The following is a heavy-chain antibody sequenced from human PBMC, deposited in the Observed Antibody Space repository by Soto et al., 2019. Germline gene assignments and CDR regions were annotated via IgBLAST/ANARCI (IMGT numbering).Heavy chain of an antibody. Sequence: QVQLVQSGAEVKKPGSSVKVSCKASGGTFSSYAISWVRQAPGQGLEWMGWISAYNGNTNYAQKLQGRVTMTTDTSTSTAYMELRSLRSDDTAVYYCARDFRDRDGYNQKDYWGQGTLVTVSS. CDR3: ARDFRDRDGYNQKDY. CDR2: ISAYNGNT. D-gene: IGHD5-12*01. CDR1: GGTFSSYA. J-gene: IGHJ4*02. V-gene: IGHV1-18*01.